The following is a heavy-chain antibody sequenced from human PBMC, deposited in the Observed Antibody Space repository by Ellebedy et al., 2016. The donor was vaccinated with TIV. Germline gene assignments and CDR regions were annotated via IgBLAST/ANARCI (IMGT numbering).Heavy chain of an antibody. CDR2: IIAISGTP. D-gene: IGHD3-3*01. CDR1: GGTFSSYA. V-gene: IGHV1-69*06. CDR3: ARNRSAFDY. Sequence: AASVKVSCKASGGTFSSYAFSWVRQAPGQGLEWMGGIIAISGTPSYPQKFQGRVTITADKSTSTAYMELSSLRSEDTAVYYCARNRSAFDYWGQGTLVTVSS. J-gene: IGHJ4*02.